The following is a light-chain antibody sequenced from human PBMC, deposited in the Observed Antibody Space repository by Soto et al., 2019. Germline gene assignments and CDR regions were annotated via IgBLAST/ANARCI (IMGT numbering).Light chain of an antibody. CDR2: RDT. CDR3: CSSAPESTYV. J-gene: IGLJ1*01. Sequence: QSALAQPASVSGSPGQSITISCTGTSSDVGAYDAVSWYQQHPGKAPQVIIYRDTKRPSGVSTRFSGSVSGNTASLTVSGLQAEDEAEYFCCSSAPESTYVFGTGTKLTVL. CDR1: SSDVGAYDA. V-gene: IGLV2-23*01.